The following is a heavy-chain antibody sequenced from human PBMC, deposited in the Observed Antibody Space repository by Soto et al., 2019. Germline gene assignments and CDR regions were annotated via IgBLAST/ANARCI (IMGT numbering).Heavy chain of an antibody. CDR3: ARSLTVTRFDQ. CDR1: GGSMSNNY. J-gene: IGHJ4*02. Sequence: QVHLQESGPGLVKPSETLSLFCNVSGGSMSNNYWSWIRQAPGKGLAWIGYVFYTGSTNYNPSLKSRVSISVDTSKKHFSLRLNSVTAADTAVYYCARSLTVTRFDQWGQGTRVTVS. V-gene: IGHV4-59*01. CDR2: VFYTGST. D-gene: IGHD4-17*01.